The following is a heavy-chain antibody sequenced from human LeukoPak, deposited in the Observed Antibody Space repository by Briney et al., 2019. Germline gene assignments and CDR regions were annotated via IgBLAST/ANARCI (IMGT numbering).Heavy chain of an antibody. V-gene: IGHV3-30*03. D-gene: IGHD2-15*01. CDR1: GFTFSSYG. J-gene: IGHJ1*01. CDR2: ISYDGSNK. CDR3: ARAGYSRYFQY. Sequence: GGSLRLSCAASGFTFSSYGMHWVRQAPGKGLEWVAVISYDGSNKYYADSVKGRFTISRDNSKNTLYLQMNSLRVEDTAVYYCARAGYSRYFQYWGQGTLITVSS.